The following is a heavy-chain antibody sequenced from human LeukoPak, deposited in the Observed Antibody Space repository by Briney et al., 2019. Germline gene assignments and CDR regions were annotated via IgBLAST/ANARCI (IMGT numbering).Heavy chain of an antibody. V-gene: IGHV3-23*01. CDR2: ISDSGGST. J-gene: IGHJ4*02. CDR1: GFTFSSYA. D-gene: IGHD2-15*01. Sequence: PGGSLRLSCAASGFTFSSYAMSWVRQAPGKGLEWVSVISDSGGSTYYADSVKGRFTISRDNSKNTLYLQMNSLRAEDTAVYYCAAGGGLHYFDYWGQGTLVTVSS. CDR3: AAGGGLHYFDY.